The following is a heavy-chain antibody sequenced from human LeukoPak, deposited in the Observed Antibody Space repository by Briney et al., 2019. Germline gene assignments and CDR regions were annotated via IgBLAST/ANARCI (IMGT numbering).Heavy chain of an antibody. CDR3: ARGAFIAAAEGDY. D-gene: IGHD6-13*01. J-gene: IGHJ4*02. CDR2: ISSSDSPR. V-gene: IGHV3-11*01. Sequence: GGALRLSCAAPGFTLSDYYKSLIRQAPGKGVGWISYISSSDSPRFYADSVKGRFTISRDNAKKSLFLQMDSLRAEDTAVYYCARGAFIAAAEGDYWGQGTLVTVSS. CDR1: GFTLSDYY.